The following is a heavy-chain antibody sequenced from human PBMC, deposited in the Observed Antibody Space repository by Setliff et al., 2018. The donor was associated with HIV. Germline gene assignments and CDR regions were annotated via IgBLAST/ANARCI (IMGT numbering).Heavy chain of an antibody. CDR1: GYTFTASY. V-gene: IGHV1-2*02. CDR3: ATSTSRFFWNGFYQGGFGSRNSHSFEN. D-gene: IGHD3-3*01. J-gene: IGHJ4*02. CDR2: MHPNSGAA. Sequence: ASVKVSCKTSGYTFTASYLHWVRQAPGQGLQWMGWMHPNSGAAKYAQKFRDRVTLTGDTSISTASMELSSLKSDDTAMYYCATSTSRFFWNGFYQGGFGSRNSHSFENWGQGTLVIVSS.